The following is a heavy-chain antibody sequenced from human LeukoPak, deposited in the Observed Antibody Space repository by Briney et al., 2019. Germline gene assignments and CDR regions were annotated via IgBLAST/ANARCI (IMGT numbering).Heavy chain of an antibody. CDR2: ISYDGSNK. V-gene: IGHV3-30*18. CDR3: ANSAEGYYDSSGPFDY. Sequence: GRSLRLSCAASGFTFSSYGMHWVRQAPGKGLEWVAVISYDGSNKYYADSVKGRFTISRDNSKNTLYLQMNSLRAEDTAVYYCANSAEGYYDSSGPFDYWGQGTLVTVSS. D-gene: IGHD3-22*01. J-gene: IGHJ4*02. CDR1: GFTFSSYG.